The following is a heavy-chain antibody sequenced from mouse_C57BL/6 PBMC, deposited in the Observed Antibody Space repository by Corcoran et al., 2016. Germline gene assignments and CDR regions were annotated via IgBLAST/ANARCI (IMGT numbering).Heavy chain of an antibody. CDR2: IYPGSGST. CDR3: ARGELRLRDHYYAMDY. J-gene: IGHJ4*01. V-gene: IGHV1-55*01. Sequence: QVQLQQPGAELVKPGASVKMSCKASGYTFTSYWITWVKQRPGQGLEWIGDIYPGSGSTNYNEKFKSKATLTVDTSSSTAYMQLSSLTSEDSAVYYCARGELRLRDHYYAMDYWGQGTSVTVSS. CDR1: GYTFTSYW. D-gene: IGHD3-2*02.